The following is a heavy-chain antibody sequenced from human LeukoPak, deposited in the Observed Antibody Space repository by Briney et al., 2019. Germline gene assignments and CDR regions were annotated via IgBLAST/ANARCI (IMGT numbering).Heavy chain of an antibody. J-gene: IGHJ4*02. CDR1: GFTFNSYA. D-gene: IGHD3-9*01. Sequence: RGGSLRLFCGASGFTFNSYAMNWVPQAPGKGVGWVSGIRGSGGSTFCEDSGEGRFTVCRDNSKNTLYLKMNSLRAEDTALYYCAKGREEMALLRLFDWLFDYWGQGTLVTVSS. CDR2: IRGSGGST. CDR3: AKGREEMALLRLFDWLFDY. V-gene: IGHV3-23*01.